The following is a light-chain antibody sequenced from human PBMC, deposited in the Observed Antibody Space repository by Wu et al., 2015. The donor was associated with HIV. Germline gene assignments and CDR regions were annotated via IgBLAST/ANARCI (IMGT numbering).Light chain of an antibody. CDR2: DAS. V-gene: IGKV3-11*01. J-gene: IGKJ2*01. CDR3: QQRSNWPPYT. CDR1: QSVSSF. Sequence: EIVLTQSPATLSLSPGERATLSCRASQSVSSFLAWYQQKPGQAPRLLIYDASNRATGIPVRFSGSGSGTDFTLTISSLEPEDFAVYYCQQRSNWPPYTFGQGTNLEIK.